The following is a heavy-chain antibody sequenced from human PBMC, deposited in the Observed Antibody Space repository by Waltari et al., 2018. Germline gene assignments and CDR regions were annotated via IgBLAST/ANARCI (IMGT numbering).Heavy chain of an antibody. V-gene: IGHV3-30*04. CDR2: ISSDGNTK. J-gene: IGHJ4*02. Sequence: QVQLMESGGGVVQPGRSLRLSCAASGCTFRSYARHWVRQAPGKGLEWVAVISSDGNTKKYADSLKGRFTISRDNSKNTLYLQMDSLRPEDTALYYCASLRISIFGVVYYFDSWGQGALVTVSS. D-gene: IGHD3-3*01. CDR1: GCTFRSYA. CDR3: ASLRISIFGVVYYFDS.